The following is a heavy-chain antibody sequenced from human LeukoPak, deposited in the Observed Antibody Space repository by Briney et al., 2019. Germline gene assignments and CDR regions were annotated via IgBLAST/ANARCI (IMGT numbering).Heavy chain of an antibody. Sequence: GGSLRPSCAASGFTFSSYSMNWVRQAPGKGLEWVSSISSSSSYIYYADSVKGRFTISRDNARNSLYLQMNSLRAEDTAVYYCARDRGGDRYFDLWGRGTLVTVSS. J-gene: IGHJ2*01. CDR2: ISSSSSYI. V-gene: IGHV3-21*01. CDR1: GFTFSSYS. CDR3: ARDRGGDRYFDL. D-gene: IGHD2-21*02.